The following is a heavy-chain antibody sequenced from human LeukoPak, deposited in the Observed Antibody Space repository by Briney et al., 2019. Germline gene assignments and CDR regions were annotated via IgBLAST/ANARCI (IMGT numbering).Heavy chain of an antibody. CDR3: ARRLWWGYYYYMDV. D-gene: IGHD4/OR15-4a*01. CDR1: GGSFSGYY. CDR2: INHSGST. V-gene: IGHV4-34*01. J-gene: IGHJ6*03. Sequence: PSETLSLTCAVYGGSFSGYYWSWIRQPPGKGLEWIGEINHSGSTNYNPSLKSRVTISVDTSKNQFSLKLSSVTAADTAVYYCARRLWWGYYYYMDVWGKGTTVTVSS.